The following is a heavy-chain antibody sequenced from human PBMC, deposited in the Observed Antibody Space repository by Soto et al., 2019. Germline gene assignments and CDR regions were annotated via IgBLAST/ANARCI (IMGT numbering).Heavy chain of an antibody. CDR3: ARGTYYYGSGSYYPPFYYYYGMDV. J-gene: IGHJ6*02. CDR2: TYYRSKWYN. Sequence: LSLTCAISGDSVSSNSAAWNWIRQSPSRGLEWLGRTYYRSKWYNDYAVSVKSRITINPDTSKNQFSLQLNSVTPEDTAVYYCARGTYYYGSGSYYPPFYYYYGMDVWGQGTTVTVSS. CDR1: GDSVSSNSAA. D-gene: IGHD3-10*01. V-gene: IGHV6-1*01.